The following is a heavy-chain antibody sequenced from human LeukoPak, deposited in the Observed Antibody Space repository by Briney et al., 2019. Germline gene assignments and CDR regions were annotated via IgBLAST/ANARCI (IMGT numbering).Heavy chain of an antibody. CDR1: GGTFGSYA. V-gene: IGHV1-69*04. CDR3: ARDHARYSSGWYQDY. D-gene: IGHD6-19*01. CDR2: IIPILGIA. J-gene: IGHJ4*02. Sequence: SVKVSCKASGGTFGSYAISWVRQAPGQGLEWMGRIIPILGIANYAQKFQGRVTITADKSTSTAYMELSSLRSEDTAVYYCARDHARYSSGWYQDYWGQGTLVTVSS.